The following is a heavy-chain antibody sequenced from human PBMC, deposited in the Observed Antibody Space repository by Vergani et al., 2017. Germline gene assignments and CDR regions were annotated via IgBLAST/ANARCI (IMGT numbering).Heavy chain of an antibody. Sequence: EVQLVESGGGLVQPGGSLRLSCAASGFTFSSYSMNWVRQAPGKGLEWVSSISSRSVYISYADSVKGRFTISRDNTENSLFLQMNSLRAEDTAVYYCTREVRHNSDTWFDPWGQGTLVTVSS. J-gene: IGHJ5*02. V-gene: IGHV3-21*01. CDR1: GFTFSSYS. D-gene: IGHD2/OR15-2a*01. CDR3: TREVRHNSDTWFDP. CDR2: ISSRSVYI.